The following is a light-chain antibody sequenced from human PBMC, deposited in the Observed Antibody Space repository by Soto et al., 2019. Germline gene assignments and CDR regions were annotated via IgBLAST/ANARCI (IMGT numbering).Light chain of an antibody. Sequence: EIALTQSPGTLSLSPGESATLSCRASQSVNSRFLAWYQHKPGQAPRLLIYAASTRATGIPDRFSGSASGTDFTLTISRLEPEDFAVYYCQQYGDSPPNTFGQGTKLEIK. CDR2: AAS. V-gene: IGKV3-20*01. J-gene: IGKJ2*01. CDR3: QQYGDSPPNT. CDR1: QSVNSRF.